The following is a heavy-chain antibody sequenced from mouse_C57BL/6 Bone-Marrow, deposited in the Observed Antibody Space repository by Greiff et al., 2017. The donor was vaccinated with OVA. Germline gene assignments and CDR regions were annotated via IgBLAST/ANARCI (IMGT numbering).Heavy chain of an antibody. CDR2: IYPGDGDT. V-gene: IGHV1-82*01. CDR3: ARERDYDWFAY. Sequence: LEESGPELVKPGASVKISCKASGYAFSSSWMNWVKQRPGKGLEWIGRIYPGDGDTNYNGKFKGKATLTADKSSSTAYMQLSSLTSEDSAVYFCARERDYDWFAYWGQGTLVTVSA. CDR1: GYAFSSSW. J-gene: IGHJ3*01. D-gene: IGHD2-4*01.